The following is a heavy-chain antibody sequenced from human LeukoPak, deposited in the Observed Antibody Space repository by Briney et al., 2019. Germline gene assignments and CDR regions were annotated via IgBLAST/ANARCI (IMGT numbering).Heavy chain of an antibody. CDR3: ARVTGSLTIFGAVDY. CDR2: ISYDGSNK. Sequence: GGSLRLSCAASGFTFSSYAMHWVRQAPGKGLEWVAVISYDGSNKYYADSVKGRFTISRDNSKNTLYLQMNSLRAEDTAVYYCARVTGSLTIFGAVDYWGQGTLVIVSS. J-gene: IGHJ4*02. V-gene: IGHV3-30-3*01. CDR1: GFTFSSYA. D-gene: IGHD3-3*01.